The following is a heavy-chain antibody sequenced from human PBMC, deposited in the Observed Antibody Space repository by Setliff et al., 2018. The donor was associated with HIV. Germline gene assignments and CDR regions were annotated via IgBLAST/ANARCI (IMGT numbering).Heavy chain of an antibody. CDR2: IIPILGIA. V-gene: IGHV1-69*10. Sequence: SVKVSCKASGGTFSSYAISWVRQAPGQGLEWMGGIIPILGIANYAQKFQGRVTITADESTSTAYMGLSSLRSEDTAVYYCSGALGGYCSGGSCYFDYWGQGTLVTVSS. D-gene: IGHD2-15*01. J-gene: IGHJ4*02. CDR1: GGTFSSYA. CDR3: SGALGGYCSGGSCYFDY.